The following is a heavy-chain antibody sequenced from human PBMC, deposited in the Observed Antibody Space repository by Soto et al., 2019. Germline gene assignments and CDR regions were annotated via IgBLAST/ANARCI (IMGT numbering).Heavy chain of an antibody. D-gene: IGHD3-10*01. CDR2: INYDGYS. J-gene: IGHJ6*02. V-gene: IGHV4-59*08. CDR3: ARHGFGPLHGLVDV. CDR1: GGSITNYY. Sequence: QVQLQESGPGLVKPSETLSLTCTVSGGSITNYYCSWFRQPPGKGLEWIGYINYDGYSAYNLSLRXXVXWSMDASKTRFSLMLESVTATDAAVYYCARHGFGPLHGLVDVWGPGTTVIVSS.